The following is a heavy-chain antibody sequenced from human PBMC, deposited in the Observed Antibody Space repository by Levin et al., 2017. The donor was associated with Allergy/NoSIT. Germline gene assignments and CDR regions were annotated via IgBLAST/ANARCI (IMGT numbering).Heavy chain of an antibody. D-gene: IGHD6-19*01. V-gene: IGHV3-21*01. J-gene: IGHJ4*02. CDR3: ARDGAVSSGEYYFDY. CDR2: ISSSSSYI. CDR1: GFTFSSYS. Sequence: GGSLRLSCAASGFTFSSYSMNWVRQAPGKGLEWVSSISSSSSYIYYADSVKGRFIISRDNAKNSLYLQMNSLRAEDTAVYYCARDGAVSSGEYYFDYWGQGTLVTVSS.